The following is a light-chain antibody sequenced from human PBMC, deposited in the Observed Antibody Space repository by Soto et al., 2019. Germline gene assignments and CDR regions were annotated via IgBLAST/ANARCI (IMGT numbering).Light chain of an antibody. V-gene: IGKV1-16*02. CDR3: QQYDSYPRT. J-gene: IGKJ2*01. CDR2: ATS. Sequence: DIQMTQSPSSLSASVGDRVTITCRASQVITKYVAWFQQKPGKAPQSLIYATSRLPSGVPSKFSGRGSGTDFTLADSSLQHEDFATYYCQQYDSYPRTFGQGTRLEMK. CDR1: QVITKY.